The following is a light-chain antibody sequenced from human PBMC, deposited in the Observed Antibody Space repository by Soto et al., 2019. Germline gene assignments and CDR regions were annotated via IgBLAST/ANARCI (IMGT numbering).Light chain of an antibody. CDR1: QSVSSNF. CDR2: GAS. V-gene: IGKV3-20*01. J-gene: IGKJ1*01. CDR3: QQYGSSPRT. Sequence: EIVLTQSPGTLSLSPGERATLSCRASQSVSSNFLAWYQQKPGQAPRLLIYGASSRATGIPDRFSGSGSGKDFTLTSSRVEPEDFAVYYCQQYGSSPRTFGQGTKVEMK.